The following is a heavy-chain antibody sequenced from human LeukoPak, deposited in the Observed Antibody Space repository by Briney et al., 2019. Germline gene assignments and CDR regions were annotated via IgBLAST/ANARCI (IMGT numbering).Heavy chain of an antibody. D-gene: IGHD6-19*01. Sequence: GGSLRLSCVASGFIFSSYAMSWVRQAPGKGLEWVSGLSESDGSTYYVDSVKGRFTISRDNSKKTLYLQMNSLRVEDTAVYYCARASVALDYWGQGTLVTVSS. CDR3: ARASVALDY. CDR2: LSESDGST. CDR1: GFIFSSYA. V-gene: IGHV3-23*01. J-gene: IGHJ4*02.